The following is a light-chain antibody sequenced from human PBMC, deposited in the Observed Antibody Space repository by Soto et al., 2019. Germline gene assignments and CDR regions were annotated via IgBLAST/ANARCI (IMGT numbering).Light chain of an antibody. J-gene: IGKJ1*01. CDR1: QSISRF. V-gene: IGKV1-39*01. CDR2: AAS. Sequence: DIQVTQSPSFLSASVGDRVTITCRASQSISRFLNWYQQKSGKPPQLLIYAASSLQSGVPSRFSGSGSGTDFTLTISSLQPEDFATYYCQQTYITPPWTFGQGSKVEIK. CDR3: QQTYITPPWT.